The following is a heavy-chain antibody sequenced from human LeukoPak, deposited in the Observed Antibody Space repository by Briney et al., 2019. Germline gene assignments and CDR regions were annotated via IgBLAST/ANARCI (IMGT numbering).Heavy chain of an antibody. CDR1: GPIFSSYW. CDR3: AKGYYYDSSGYALPRPLDY. J-gene: IGHJ4*02. V-gene: IGHV3-7*05. Sequence: GGSLRLSCAASGPIFSSYWMYWVRQAPGKGLEWVANIKGDGSEINYVDSVKGRFTISRDNAKNSLYLQMNSLRAEDTAVYYCAKGYYYDSSGYALPRPLDYWGQGTLVTVSS. CDR2: IKGDGSEI. D-gene: IGHD3-22*01.